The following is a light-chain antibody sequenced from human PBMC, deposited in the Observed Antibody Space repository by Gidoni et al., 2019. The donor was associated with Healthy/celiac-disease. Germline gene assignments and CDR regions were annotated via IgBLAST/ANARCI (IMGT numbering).Light chain of an antibody. CDR2: AAS. CDR1: QGISNS. V-gene: IGKV1-NL1*01. CDR3: QQYYSTPLT. Sequence: LQMTQSPSSLSASVGHRVTITCRASQGISNSLAWYQQKPGKAPKLLLYAASRLESGVPSRFSGSGSGTDYTLTISSLQSEDFATYYCQQYYSTPLTFXGXTKVEIK. J-gene: IGKJ4*01.